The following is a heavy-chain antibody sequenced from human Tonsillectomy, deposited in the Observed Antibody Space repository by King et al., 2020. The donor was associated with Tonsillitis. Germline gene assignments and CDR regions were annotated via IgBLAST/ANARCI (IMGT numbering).Heavy chain of an antibody. J-gene: IGHJ3*02. Sequence: QLQESGPGLVKPSETLSLTCTVSGGSISSYYWSWIRQPPGKGLEWIGYIYYSGSTNYNPSLKSRVTISVDASKNQFSLKLSSVTAADTAVYYCARETMLPTRGAFDIWGQGTMVTVSS. D-gene: IGHD3-10*02. V-gene: IGHV4-59*01. CDR3: ARETMLPTRGAFDI. CDR1: GGSISSYY. CDR2: IYYSGST.